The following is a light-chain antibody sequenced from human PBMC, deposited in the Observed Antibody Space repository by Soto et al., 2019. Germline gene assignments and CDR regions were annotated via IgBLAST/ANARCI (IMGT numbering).Light chain of an antibody. J-gene: IGLJ2*01. Sequence: QSVLTQPRSVSGSPGQSVTISCTGTISDVGGYNYVSWYQQHPGKAPKLMLYDVSKRPSGVPDRFSGSKSGNTASLTISGLQAEDEADYYCCSYAGSFVVFGGGTKVTVL. CDR3: CSYAGSFVV. V-gene: IGLV2-11*01. CDR2: DVS. CDR1: ISDVGGYNY.